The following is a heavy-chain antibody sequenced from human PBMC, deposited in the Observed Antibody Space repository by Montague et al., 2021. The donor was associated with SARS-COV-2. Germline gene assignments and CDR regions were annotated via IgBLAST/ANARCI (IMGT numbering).Heavy chain of an antibody. CDR1: GDSVNNNKNY. Sequence: SETLSLTCTVSGDSVNNNKNYWGWIRQPPGKGLEWIGSNYHDGSTNYNPSLKSRVTISVDTSKNQFSLKLSSVTAADTAVYYCAREVGRGYSGYEGENWGQGTLVTASS. J-gene: IGHJ1*01. CDR2: NYHDGST. V-gene: IGHV4-39*07. CDR3: AREVGRGYSGYEGEN. D-gene: IGHD5-12*01.